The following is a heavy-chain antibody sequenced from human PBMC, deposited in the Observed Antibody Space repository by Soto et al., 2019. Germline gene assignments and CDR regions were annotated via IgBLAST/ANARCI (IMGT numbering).Heavy chain of an antibody. Sequence: PGGSLRLSCAASGFTFSSCAMPWVRQVPGKGLEWLAVVSHDGSLYPYADSVKGRFSISRDNSRKTLYLQMNSLRPEDTAVYYCVKDRSDTWSFDYWGQGTLVTVSS. CDR1: GFTFSSCA. D-gene: IGHD2-8*02. CDR3: VKDRSDTWSFDY. CDR2: VSHDGSLY. V-gene: IGHV3-30*18. J-gene: IGHJ4*02.